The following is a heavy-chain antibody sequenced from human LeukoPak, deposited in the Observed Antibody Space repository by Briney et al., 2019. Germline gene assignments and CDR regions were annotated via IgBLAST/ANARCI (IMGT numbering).Heavy chain of an antibody. CDR1: GFTFSSYE. Sequence: PGGSLRLSCAASGFTFSSYEMNWVRQAPGKGLEWVSYISSSGSTICYADSVKGRFTISRDNAKNSLYLQMNSLRAEDTAVYYCARDRAILMVYANDQDYGMDVWGQGTTVTVSS. CDR3: ARDRAILMVYANDQDYGMDV. CDR2: ISSSGSTI. J-gene: IGHJ6*02. V-gene: IGHV3-48*03. D-gene: IGHD2-8*01.